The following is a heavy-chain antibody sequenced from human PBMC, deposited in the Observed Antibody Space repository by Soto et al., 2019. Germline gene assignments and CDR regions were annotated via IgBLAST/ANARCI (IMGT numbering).Heavy chain of an antibody. CDR1: GGTFSSYA. J-gene: IGHJ6*01. D-gene: IGHD3-3*01. CDR3: AVTIFGVVDYYYYGMDV. V-gene: IGHV1-69*12. CDR2: IIPIFGTA. Sequence: QVQLVQSGAEVKKPGSSVKVSCKASGGTFSSYAISWVRQAPGQGLEWMGGIIPIFGTANYAQKFQGRVTITADESTNTAYMELSSLISEATTVYYFAVTIFGVVDYYYYGMDVWGQGTTVTVSS.